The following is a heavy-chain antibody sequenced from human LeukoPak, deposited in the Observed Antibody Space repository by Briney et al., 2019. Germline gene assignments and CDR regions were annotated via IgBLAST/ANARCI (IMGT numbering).Heavy chain of an antibody. CDR2: INPNSGGT. D-gene: IGHD6-19*01. Sequence: ASVKVSCKASGYTFTGYYMLWVRQAPGQGLEWMGWINPNSGGTNYAQKFQGWVTMTRDTSISTAYMELSRLRSDDTAVYYCARSIAVAGTGGGAFDIWGQGTMVTVSS. V-gene: IGHV1-2*04. CDR1: GYTFTGYY. CDR3: ARSIAVAGTGGGAFDI. J-gene: IGHJ3*02.